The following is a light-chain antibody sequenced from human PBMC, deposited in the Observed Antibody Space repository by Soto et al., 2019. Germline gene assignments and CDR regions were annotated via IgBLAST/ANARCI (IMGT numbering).Light chain of an antibody. CDR1: QSVSSN. V-gene: IGKV3D-15*01. J-gene: IGKJ4*01. CDR3: QQRSNWGLT. CDR2: DIS. Sequence: EIVMTQSPATLSVSPGERATLSCRASQSVSSNLAWYQQKPGQAPRVLIYDISTRATGIPTRFSGSGSGTEFTLTISSLQSEDFAVYYCQQRSNWGLTFGGGTKVDIK.